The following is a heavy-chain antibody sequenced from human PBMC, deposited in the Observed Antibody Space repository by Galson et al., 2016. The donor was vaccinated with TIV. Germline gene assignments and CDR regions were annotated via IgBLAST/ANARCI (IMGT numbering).Heavy chain of an antibody. CDR2: VNPKSGDT. CDR3: ARDGLDMTTAVALPDY. D-gene: IGHD3/OR15-3a*01. CDR1: GYSFTDYY. J-gene: IGHJ4*02. Sequence: SVKVSCKASGYSFTDYYIHWVRQAPGQGFEWMGWVNPKSGDTNYAQKFQGRVAMTRDTSINPAYMELSRLRSDDTAVYYCARDGLDMTTAVALPDYWGQGTLVTVSS. V-gene: IGHV1-2*02.